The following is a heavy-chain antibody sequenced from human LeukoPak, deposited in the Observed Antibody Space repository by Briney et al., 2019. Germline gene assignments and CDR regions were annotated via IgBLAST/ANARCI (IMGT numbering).Heavy chain of an antibody. J-gene: IGHJ4*02. CDR2: IKQDGSEK. D-gene: IGHD3-10*01. CDR3: ASFRVRGVIGGFFDY. Sequence: GGSLRLSCAASGFTFSSYWMSWVRQAPGKGLEWVANIKQDGSEKSYVVSVKGRFTISRDNSKNSLYLQMNSLRAEDTAVYYCASFRVRGVIGGFFDYWGQGTLVTVSS. CDR1: GFTFSSYW. V-gene: IGHV3-7*01.